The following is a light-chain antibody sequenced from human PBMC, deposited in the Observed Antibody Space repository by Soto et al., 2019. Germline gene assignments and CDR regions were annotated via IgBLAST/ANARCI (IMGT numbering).Light chain of an antibody. V-gene: IGLV4-69*01. J-gene: IGLJ2*01. CDR2: LNRDGSH. CDR3: QTWGTDIVI. Sequence: QPVLTQSPSASASLGASVKLTCTLSSGHSNYAIAWHQQQPEKGPRYLMKLNRDGSHSKGDGIPNRFSGSSSGAERYLTISSLKSEDEADYYCQTWGTDIVIFGGGTKVTVL. CDR1: SGHSNYA.